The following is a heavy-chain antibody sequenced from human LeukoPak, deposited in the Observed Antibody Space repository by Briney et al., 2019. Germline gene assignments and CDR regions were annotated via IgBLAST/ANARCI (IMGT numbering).Heavy chain of an antibody. V-gene: IGHV1-46*02. Sequence: GASVKVSCKAFGYSLNNYYVHWVRQAPGQGLGWMGEINPSGGSTSYAQKFQGRITVTRDTYTNTVYMDLSSLRSEDTATYYCARGAPTTRIGAGRFDYWGQG. J-gene: IGHJ4*02. CDR3: ARGAPTTRIGAGRFDY. D-gene: IGHD5-12*01. CDR2: INPSGGST. CDR1: GYSLNNYY.